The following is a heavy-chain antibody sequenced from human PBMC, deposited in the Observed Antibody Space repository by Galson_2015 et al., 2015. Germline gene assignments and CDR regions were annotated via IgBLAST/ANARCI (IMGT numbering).Heavy chain of an antibody. J-gene: IGHJ3*02. CDR1: GGTFSSYA. CDR2: IIPIFGTA. D-gene: IGHD6-25*01. Sequence: VKVSCKASGGTFSSYAISWVRQAPGQGLEWMGGIIPIFGTANYAQKFQGRVTITADESTSTAYMELSSLRSEDTAVYYCARVTPATDAFDIWGQGTMVTVSS. V-gene: IGHV1-69*01. CDR3: ARVTPATDAFDI.